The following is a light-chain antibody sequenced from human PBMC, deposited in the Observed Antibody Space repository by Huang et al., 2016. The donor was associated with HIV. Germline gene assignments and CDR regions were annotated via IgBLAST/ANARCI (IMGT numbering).Light chain of an antibody. CDR2: AAS. CDR3: QQLNSYPLT. V-gene: IGKV1-9*01. CDR1: QAISNF. Sequence: IQLTQSPSSLSASVGDRVTITCRASQAISNFLGWYQQKPGKAPKLLIYAASSLQSGVPARFSGSGSGTDFTLTISSLQPEDFATYYCQQLNSYPLTFGGGTKVEIK. J-gene: IGKJ4*01.